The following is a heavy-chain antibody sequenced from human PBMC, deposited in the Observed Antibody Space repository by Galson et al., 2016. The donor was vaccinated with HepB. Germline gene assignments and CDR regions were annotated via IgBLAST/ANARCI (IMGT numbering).Heavy chain of an antibody. Sequence: SLRLSCAASGFSFRTYAMHWVRQAPGQGLEWVANINQDGIEKYYVGYVEGRFTISRDNAKKSLYLQRDSLRAEDTAVYYCARSGEPSWGQGTLVTVSS. CDR2: INQDGIEK. CDR3: ARSGEPS. CDR1: GFSFRTYA. V-gene: IGHV3-7*01. D-gene: IGHD4-17*01. J-gene: IGHJ5*02.